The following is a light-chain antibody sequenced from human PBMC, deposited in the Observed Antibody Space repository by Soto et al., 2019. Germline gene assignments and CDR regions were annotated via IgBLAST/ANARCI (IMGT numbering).Light chain of an antibody. V-gene: IGKV3D-15*01. Sequence: DIVLTQSPGTLSLSPGERATLSCRASPSVTNFLAWYQQKPGQAPRLLIYGAFNRATGIPARFSGSGSVTEFTLTISSLQSEDFAVYYCQQYNNWPPITFGQGARLEIK. CDR2: GAF. CDR3: QQYNNWPPIT. CDR1: PSVTNF. J-gene: IGKJ5*01.